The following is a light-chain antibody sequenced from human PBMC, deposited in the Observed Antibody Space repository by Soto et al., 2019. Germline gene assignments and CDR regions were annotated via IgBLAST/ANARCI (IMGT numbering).Light chain of an antibody. CDR2: EVS. CDR3: TSYTSSTTLV. V-gene: IGLV2-14*01. J-gene: IGLJ2*01. Sequence: QSALTQPASVSGSPGQSITISCTGTSSDVGGYKYVSWYQQHPGKAPKLMIYEVSNRPSGVSNRFSGSKSGGTASLTISGLQAEDEADYYCTSYTSSTTLVFGGGTKLTVL. CDR1: SSDVGGYKY.